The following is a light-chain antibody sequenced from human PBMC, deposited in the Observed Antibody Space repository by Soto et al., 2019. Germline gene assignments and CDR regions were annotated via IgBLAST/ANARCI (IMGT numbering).Light chain of an antibody. V-gene: IGLV7-43*01. Sequence: QTVVTQGPSLTVSPGGTVTLTCASSTGAVTSGNYPSWFQQKPGQAPRTLIYTTDDKHSWTPARFSGSLLGGKAALTLSGVQPEDEAEYYCLLYYGGAHLVFGGGTQLTVL. J-gene: IGLJ3*02. CDR2: TTD. CDR1: TGAVTSGNY. CDR3: LLYYGGAHLV.